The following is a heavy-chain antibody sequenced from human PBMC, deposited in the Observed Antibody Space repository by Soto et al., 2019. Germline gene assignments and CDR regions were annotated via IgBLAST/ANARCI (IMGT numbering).Heavy chain of an antibody. D-gene: IGHD6-13*01. CDR2: ISSSSSTI. Sequence: GGSLRLSCAASGFTFSSYSVNWVRQAPGKGLEWVSYISSSSSTIYYADSVKGRFTFSRDNSKNTLYLQMNSLRAEDTAVYYCAKGSGSSWYSTWGQGTLVTVSS. CDR1: GFTFSSYS. J-gene: IGHJ4*02. CDR3: AKGSGSSWYST. V-gene: IGHV3-48*01.